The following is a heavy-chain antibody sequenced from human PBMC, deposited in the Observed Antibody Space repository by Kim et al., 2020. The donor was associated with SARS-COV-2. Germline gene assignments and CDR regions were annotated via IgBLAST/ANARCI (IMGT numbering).Heavy chain of an antibody. CDR3: AIASSYYVIDY. CDR2: IFNKGRT. D-gene: IGHD3-10*01. J-gene: IGHJ4*02. CDR1: GDSISSYY. Sequence: ETLSLTCTVSGDSISSYYWSWVRQPPGKGLEWIAYIFNKGRTNYNPSLKSRVSISVDTSKNQFSLKLSSVTAADTAMYYCAIASSYYVIDYWGQGTLVTVSS. V-gene: IGHV4-59*13.